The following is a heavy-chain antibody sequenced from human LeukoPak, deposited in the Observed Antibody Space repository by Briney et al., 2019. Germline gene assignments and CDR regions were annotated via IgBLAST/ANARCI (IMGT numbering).Heavy chain of an antibody. J-gene: IGHJ4*02. Sequence: SETLSLTCTVSGGSISSYYWSWIRQPPGKGLEWIGCIYYSGSTNYNPSLKSRVTISVDTSKNQFSLKLSSVTAADTAVYYCARALPYYCSGGSCPFDYWGQGTLVTVSS. CDR1: GGSISSYY. CDR3: ARALPYYCSGGSCPFDY. V-gene: IGHV4-59*01. D-gene: IGHD2-15*01. CDR2: IYYSGST.